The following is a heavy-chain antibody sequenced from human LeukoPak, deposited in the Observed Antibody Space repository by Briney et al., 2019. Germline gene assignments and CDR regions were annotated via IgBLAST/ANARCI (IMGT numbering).Heavy chain of an antibody. CDR3: ARLPVVRGVTRGDY. D-gene: IGHD3-10*01. J-gene: IGHJ4*02. CDR1: GGSFSSGSYY. V-gene: IGHV4-39*07. Sequence: SETLSLTCTVSGGSFSSGSYYWSWIRQPPGKGLEWIGEINHSGSTNYNPSLKSRVTISVDTSKNQFSLKLSSVTAADTAVYYCARLPVVRGVTRGDYWGQGTLVTVSS. CDR2: INHSGST.